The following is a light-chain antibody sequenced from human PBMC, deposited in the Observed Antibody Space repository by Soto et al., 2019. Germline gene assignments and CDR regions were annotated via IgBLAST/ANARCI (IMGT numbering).Light chain of an antibody. CDR3: QHRTNWPPT. J-gene: IGKJ5*01. CDR2: GAS. CDR1: QSVSSY. V-gene: IGKV3-11*01. Sequence: EIVMTQSAAALSVSPRERATLSCRASQSVSSYLAWYQQKPGQAPRLLIYGASTRATDIPARFSGSGSGTEFTLTISSLEPEDFAVYYCQHRTNWPPTFGQGTRLEI.